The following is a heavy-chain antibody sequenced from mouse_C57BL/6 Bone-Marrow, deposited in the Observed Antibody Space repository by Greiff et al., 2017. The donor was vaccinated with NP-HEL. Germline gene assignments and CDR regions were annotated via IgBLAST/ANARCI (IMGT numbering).Heavy chain of an antibody. J-gene: IGHJ2*01. CDR2: IYPGDGDT. V-gene: IGHV1-82*01. Sequence: QVQLQQSGPELVKPGASVKISCKASGYAFSSSWMNWVKQRPGKGLEWIGRIYPGDGDTNYNGKFKGKATLTADKSSSTAYMQLSSLTSEDSAIYCCARLRLLNYWSQGTTLTGSS. CDR1: GYAFSSSW. D-gene: IGHD2-12*01. CDR3: ARLRLLNY.